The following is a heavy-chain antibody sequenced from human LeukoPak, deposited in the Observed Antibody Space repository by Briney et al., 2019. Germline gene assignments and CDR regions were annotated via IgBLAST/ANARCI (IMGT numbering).Heavy chain of an antibody. CDR1: GFTFSSYA. Sequence: GGSLRLSCAASGFTFSSYAMSWVRQAPGKGLEWMGGIIPIFGTANYAQKFQGRVTITTDESTSTAYMELSSLRSEDTAVYYCARENRGRYCSSTSCYSHYYYYYMDVWGKGTTVTVSS. CDR2: IIPIFGTA. CDR3: ARENRGRYCSSTSCYSHYYYYYMDV. V-gene: IGHV1-69*05. J-gene: IGHJ6*03. D-gene: IGHD2-2*02.